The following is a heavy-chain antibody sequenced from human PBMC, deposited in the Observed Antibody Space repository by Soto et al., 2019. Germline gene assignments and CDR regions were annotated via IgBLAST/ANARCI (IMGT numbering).Heavy chain of an antibody. V-gene: IGHV4-34*01. CDR2: INHSGST. J-gene: IGHJ5*02. CDR1: GGSFSGYY. D-gene: IGHD3-10*02. Sequence: SETLSLTCAVYGGSFSGYYWSWIRQPPGKGLEWIGEINHSGSTNYNPSLKSRVTISVDTSKNQFSLKLSSVTAADTAVYYCARGDLVRGEGKTDNWFDPWGQGTLVTVSS. CDR3: ARGDLVRGEGKTDNWFDP.